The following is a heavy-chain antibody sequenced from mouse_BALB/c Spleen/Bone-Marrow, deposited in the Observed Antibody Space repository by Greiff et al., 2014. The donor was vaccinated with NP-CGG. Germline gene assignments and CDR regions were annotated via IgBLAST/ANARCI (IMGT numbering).Heavy chain of an antibody. CDR3: ARVFTAATWGFAY. Sequence: VMLVESGPGLVAPSQSLSITCTVSGFSLTSYGVHWVRQPPGKGLEWLGAIWAGGSTNYYSAHMTRLSITKDNSKTQVCLEMDSLQTDDTAMYYCARVFTAATWGFAYWGQGTLVTVSA. J-gene: IGHJ3*01. CDR1: GFSLTSYG. D-gene: IGHD1-2*01. CDR2: IWAGGST. V-gene: IGHV2-9*02.